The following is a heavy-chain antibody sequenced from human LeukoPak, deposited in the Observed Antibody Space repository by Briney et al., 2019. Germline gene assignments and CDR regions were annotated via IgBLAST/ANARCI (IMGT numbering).Heavy chain of an antibody. CDR2: ISSSGSTI. CDR3: ARQWYSSGWRRKPLDY. D-gene: IGHD6-19*01. Sequence: GGSLRLSCAASGFTFSDYYMSWIRQAPGKGLEWVSYISSSGSTIYYADSVKGRFNISRDNAKNSLYLQMNSLRAEDTAVYYCARQWYSSGWRRKPLDYWGQGTLVTVSS. CDR1: GFTFSDYY. V-gene: IGHV3-11*01. J-gene: IGHJ4*02.